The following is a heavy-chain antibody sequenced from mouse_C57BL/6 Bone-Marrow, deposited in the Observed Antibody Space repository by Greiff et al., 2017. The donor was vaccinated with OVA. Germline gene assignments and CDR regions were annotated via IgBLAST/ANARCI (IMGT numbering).Heavy chain of an antibody. D-gene: IGHD1-1*01. Sequence: DVKLQESGGGLVKPGGSLKLSCAASGFTFSDYGMHWVRQAPEKGLEWVAYISSGSSTIYYADTVKGRFTISRDNAKNTLFLQMTSLRSEDTAMYYCAKDYYGSSPYYYAMDYWGQGTSVTVSS. J-gene: IGHJ4*01. CDR2: ISSGSSTI. CDR1: GFTFSDYG. V-gene: IGHV5-17*01. CDR3: AKDYYGSSPYYYAMDY.